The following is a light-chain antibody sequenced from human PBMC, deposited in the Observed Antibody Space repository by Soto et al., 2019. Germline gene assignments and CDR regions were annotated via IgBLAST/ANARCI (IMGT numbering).Light chain of an antibody. CDR1: SSDVGAYTY. V-gene: IGLV2-14*01. CDR3: QSYDNSLSGSRV. CDR2: EVS. J-gene: IGLJ3*02. Sequence: QSALTQPASVSGSPGQSITISCTGTSSDVGAYTYVSWYQQHPGRAPKLMIYEVSNRPSGVSNRFSGSKSGNTASLTISGLQAEDEADYYCQSYDNSLSGSRVFGGGTKVTVL.